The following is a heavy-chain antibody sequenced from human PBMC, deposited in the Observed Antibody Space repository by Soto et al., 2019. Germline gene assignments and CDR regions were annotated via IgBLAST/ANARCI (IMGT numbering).Heavy chain of an antibody. Sequence: QVQLVQSGAEVKKPGASVKVSCKASGYTFTNYGITWVRQAPGQGLEWMGWISDYNGNTFYGEKFQGRVTMTTDTSTRTAYMELKSLRSDDTAVYYCAREGYYSGSGTYSPPRYYGMDAWGQGTTVTVSS. CDR2: ISDYNGNT. V-gene: IGHV1-18*01. CDR1: GYTFTNYG. CDR3: AREGYYSGSGTYSPPRYYGMDA. J-gene: IGHJ6*02. D-gene: IGHD3-10*01.